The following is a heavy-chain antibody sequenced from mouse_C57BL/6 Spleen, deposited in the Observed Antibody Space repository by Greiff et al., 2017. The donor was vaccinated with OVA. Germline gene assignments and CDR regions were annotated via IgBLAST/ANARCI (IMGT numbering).Heavy chain of an antibody. J-gene: IGHJ1*03. D-gene: IGHD3-3*01. V-gene: IGHV1-52*01. CDR1: GYTFTSYW. Sequence: QVQLKQSGAELVRPGSSVKLSCKASGYTFTSYWMHWVKQRPIQGLEWIGNIDPSDSETHYNQKFKDKATLTVDKSSSTAYMQLSSLTSEDSAVYYCAREGGRWYFDVWGTGTTVTVSS. CDR2: IDPSDSET. CDR3: AREGGRWYFDV.